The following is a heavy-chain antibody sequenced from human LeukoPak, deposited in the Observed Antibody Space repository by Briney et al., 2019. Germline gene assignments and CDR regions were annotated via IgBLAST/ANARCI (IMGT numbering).Heavy chain of an antibody. CDR3: AKRVRGYSYGYSDY. CDR1: GFTFSSYS. D-gene: IGHD5-18*01. V-gene: IGHV3-23*01. Sequence: GRSLRLSCAASGFTFSSYSMSWVRQAPGKGLEWVSAISGSGGSTYYADSVKGRFTISRDNSKNTLYLQMNSLRAEDTAVYYCAKRVRGYSYGYSDYWGQGTLVTVSS. J-gene: IGHJ4*02. CDR2: ISGSGGST.